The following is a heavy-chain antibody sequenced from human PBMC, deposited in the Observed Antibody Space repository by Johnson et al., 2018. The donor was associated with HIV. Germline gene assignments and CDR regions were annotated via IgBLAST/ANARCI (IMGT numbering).Heavy chain of an antibody. CDR2: ISYDGTNQ. V-gene: IGHV3-30*03. J-gene: IGHJ3*01. CDR3: ARAPEVRGVDAFDV. CDR1: GFAFSRFA. D-gene: IGHD3-10*01. Sequence: QVQLVESGGGVVQSGRSLRLSCAASGFAFSRFAMHWVRQVPDKGLEWVAVISYDGTNQYHADSVQGRFTISRDNAKNSLYLQMNILRAEDTAVYYCARAPEVRGVDAFDVWGRGTMVTVSS.